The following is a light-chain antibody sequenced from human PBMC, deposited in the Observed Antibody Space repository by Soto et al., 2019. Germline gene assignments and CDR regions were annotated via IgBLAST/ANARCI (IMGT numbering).Light chain of an antibody. CDR1: SSDVGGYNY. CDR3: SSYAGSSTFV. CDR2: EVS. Sequence: QSALTQPASVSGSPGQSITISCTGTSSDVGGYNYVSWYQHHPGKAPKLMIYEVSNRPSGVSNRFSGSKSGNMASLTISGLQAEDEADYYCSSYAGSSTFVFGTGTKLTVL. J-gene: IGLJ1*01. V-gene: IGLV2-14*01.